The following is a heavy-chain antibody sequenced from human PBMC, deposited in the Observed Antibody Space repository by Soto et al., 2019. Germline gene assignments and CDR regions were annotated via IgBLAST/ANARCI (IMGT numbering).Heavy chain of an antibody. CDR2: IHGSGNT. Sequence: SETLSLTCTVSGGSISNYYWSWIRQPAGKGLEWIARIHGSGNTIYNPSVKSRVTMSVDTSKNQFSLRLKYVTAADAAVYYCARDMAEYSYNWFDHWGQGILVTVSS. V-gene: IGHV4-4*07. D-gene: IGHD2-21*01. J-gene: IGHJ5*02. CDR3: ARDMAEYSYNWFDH. CDR1: GGSISNYY.